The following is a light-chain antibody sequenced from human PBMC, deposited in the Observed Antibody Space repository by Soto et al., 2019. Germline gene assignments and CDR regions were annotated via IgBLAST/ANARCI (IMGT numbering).Light chain of an antibody. Sequence: LTQPRSVSGSPGQSVTISCTGTSSDVGGYNYVSWYQQHPGEAPKVMIYLVSKRPSGVPDRFSGSKSGNTASLTISGLQAEDEADYYCCSYAGNYIYVFGTGTKVTV. CDR3: CSYAGNYIYV. V-gene: IGLV2-11*01. CDR1: SSDVGGYNY. J-gene: IGLJ1*01. CDR2: LVS.